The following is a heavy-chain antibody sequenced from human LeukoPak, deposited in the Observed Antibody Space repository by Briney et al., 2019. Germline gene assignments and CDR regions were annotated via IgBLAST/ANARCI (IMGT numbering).Heavy chain of an antibody. J-gene: IGHJ4*02. CDR1: GFTFSRYW. CDR3: ARVSCTNGVCYGFDF. CDR2: IKQDGSEK. V-gene: IGHV3-7*01. D-gene: IGHD2-8*01. Sequence: PGGSLRLSCAASGFTFSRYWISWVRQAPGKGLEWVANIKQDGSEKYYVDSVKGRFTISRDNAKNSLYLQMNSLRGEDTAVYYCARVSCTNGVCYGFDFWGQGTPVTVSS.